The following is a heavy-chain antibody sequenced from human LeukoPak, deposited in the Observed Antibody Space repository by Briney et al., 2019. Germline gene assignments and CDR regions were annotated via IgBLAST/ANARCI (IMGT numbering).Heavy chain of an antibody. J-gene: IGHJ5*02. D-gene: IGHD3-10*01. CDR1: GGSIRGYY. Sequence: PSETLSLTCSVSGGSIRGYYWNWIRQPAGKGLEWIGIIYPSGSTNFNPSLKSRVTMSLGTSRNQFSLNLSSVTAADSAVYYCARDLISPPYNWFDPWGQGTLVTVSS. CDR2: IYPSGST. V-gene: IGHV4-4*07. CDR3: ARDLISPPYNWFDP.